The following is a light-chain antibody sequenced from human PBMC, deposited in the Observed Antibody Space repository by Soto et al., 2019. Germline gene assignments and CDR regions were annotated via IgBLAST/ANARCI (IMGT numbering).Light chain of an antibody. Sequence: QSALTQPASVSGSPGQSITISCTGTSSDVGGYNYVSWYQQHPGKAPKLMILDVSSRPSGVSNRFSGSKSGNTASLTISGLQAEDEAHYFCSSYTSSSTYWVFGGGTTVTVL. V-gene: IGLV2-14*01. CDR1: SSDVGGYNY. CDR3: SSYTSSSTYWV. J-gene: IGLJ3*02. CDR2: DVS.